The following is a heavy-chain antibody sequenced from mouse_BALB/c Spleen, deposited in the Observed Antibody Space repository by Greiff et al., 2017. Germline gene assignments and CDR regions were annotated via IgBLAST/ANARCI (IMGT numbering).Heavy chain of an antibody. CDR1: GFTFSDYY. D-gene: IGHD2-12*01. V-gene: IGHV5-4*02. CDR2: ISDGGSYT. CDR3: ARGYYYAMDD. Sequence: EVKLQESGGGLVKPGGSLKLSCAASGFTFSDYYMYWVRQTPEKRLEWVATISDGGSYTYYPDSVKGRFTISRDNAKNNLYLQMSSLKSEDTAMYYCARGYYYAMDDWGQGTSVTVSS. J-gene: IGHJ4*01.